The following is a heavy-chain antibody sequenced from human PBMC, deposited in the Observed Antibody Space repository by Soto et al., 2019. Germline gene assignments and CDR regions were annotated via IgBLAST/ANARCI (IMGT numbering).Heavy chain of an antibody. CDR3: ARGGRYSSNYFRPHYYDAMDV. CDR2: INHSGST. V-gene: IGHV4-34*01. Sequence: SETLSLTCAVYGGSFSGFYWSWIRQPPGKGLEWIGEINHSGSTNSNPSLKSRVTISVDTSKNQFFLKLNSVTAADTAVYYCARGGRYSSNYFRPHYYDAMDVWGQGTTVTVSS. J-gene: IGHJ6*02. CDR1: GGSFSGFY. D-gene: IGHD3-22*01.